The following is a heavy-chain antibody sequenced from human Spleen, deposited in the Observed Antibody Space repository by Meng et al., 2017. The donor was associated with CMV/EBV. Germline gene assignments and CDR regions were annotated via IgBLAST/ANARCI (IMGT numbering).Heavy chain of an antibody. CDR3: ARVGTRSYYYFDY. Sequence: SETLSLTCTVSGGSVSSSYYWSWIRQTPGKGLEWIGYIYHSGSTNYNPTLKSRVTMSVDTSKNQFSLKLRSDDTAVYYCARVGTRSYYYFDYWGQGTLVTVSS. D-gene: IGHD1-1*01. CDR1: GGSVSSSYY. V-gene: IGHV4-61*01. J-gene: IGHJ4*02. CDR2: IYHSGST.